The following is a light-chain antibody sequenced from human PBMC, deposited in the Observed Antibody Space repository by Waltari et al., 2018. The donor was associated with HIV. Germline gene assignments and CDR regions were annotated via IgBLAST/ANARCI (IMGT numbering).Light chain of an antibody. Sequence: QSVLTQPPSVSGAPGQRVTISCTGSRSNIGAGYDVHWYQQLPGTAPKLLIYGNTNRPSGVPDRFSGSKSGTSAFLAITGLQAEDEADYYCQSYDSDLSGSLVFGGGTKLTVL. CDR3: QSYDSDLSGSLV. CDR2: GNT. CDR1: RSNIGAGYD. J-gene: IGLJ2*01. V-gene: IGLV1-40*01.